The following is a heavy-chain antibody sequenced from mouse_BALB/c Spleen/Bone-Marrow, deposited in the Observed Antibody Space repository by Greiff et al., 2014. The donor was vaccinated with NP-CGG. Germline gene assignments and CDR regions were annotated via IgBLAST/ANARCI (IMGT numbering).Heavy chain of an antibody. CDR3: ANWDYYAMDY. CDR1: GYTFTDYE. CDR2: LDPETGGT. Sequence: LQESGAELVRPGASVTLSCKASGYTFTDYEMHWVKQTPVHGLEWIGTLDPETGGTAYNQKFKDMATLTADKSSTTAYMELRSLTSEDSAVYYCANWDYYAMDYWGQGISVTVSS. V-gene: IGHV1-15*01. J-gene: IGHJ4*01. D-gene: IGHD4-1*01.